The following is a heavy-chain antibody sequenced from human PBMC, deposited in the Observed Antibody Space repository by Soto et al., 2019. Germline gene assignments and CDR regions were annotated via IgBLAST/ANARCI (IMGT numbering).Heavy chain of an antibody. V-gene: IGHV3-30*18. Sequence: GSLRLSCAASGFTFSSYGMHWVRQAPGKGLEWVAVISYDGSNKYYADSVKGRFTISRDNSKNTLYLQMSSLRAEDTAVYYCVKAGDCGGDCWDYYYYGMDVWGQGTTVTVSS. CDR1: GFTFSSYG. J-gene: IGHJ6*02. CDR2: ISYDGSNK. CDR3: VKAGDCGGDCWDYYYYGMDV. D-gene: IGHD2-21*02.